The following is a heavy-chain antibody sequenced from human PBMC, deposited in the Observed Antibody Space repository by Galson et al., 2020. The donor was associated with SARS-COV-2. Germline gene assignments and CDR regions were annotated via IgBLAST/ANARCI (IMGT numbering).Heavy chain of an antibody. V-gene: IGHV3-23*01. CDR2: ISGSGGST. CDR1: GFTFSSYA. J-gene: IGHJ4*02. Sequence: GESLKIYCAASGFTFSSYAMSWVRQAPGKGLEWVSAISGSGGSTYYADSVKGRFTISRDNSKNTLYLQMNSLRAEDTAVYYCAKDAGFLWELRGVYWGQGTLVTVSS. D-gene: IGHD1-26*01. CDR3: AKDAGFLWELRGVY.